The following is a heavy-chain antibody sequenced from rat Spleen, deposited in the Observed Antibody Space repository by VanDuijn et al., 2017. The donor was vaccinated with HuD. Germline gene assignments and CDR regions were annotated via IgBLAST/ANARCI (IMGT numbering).Heavy chain of an antibody. CDR1: GFTFSDYN. V-gene: IGHV5-7*01. CDR3: ARHDSGDYWYFDF. J-gene: IGHJ1*01. Sequence: EVQLVESGGGLVQPGRSLKLSCAASGFTFSDYNMAWVRQAPKKGLEWVATISYDGSSTYYRDSVKGRFTISRDNAKSTLYLQMDSLRSEDTATYYCARHDSGDYWYFDFWGPGTMVTVSS. CDR2: ISYDGSST. D-gene: IGHD1-1*01.